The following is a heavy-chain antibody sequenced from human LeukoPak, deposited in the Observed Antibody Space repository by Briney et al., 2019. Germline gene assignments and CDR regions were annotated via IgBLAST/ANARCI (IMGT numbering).Heavy chain of an antibody. CDR2: ISYDGSNK. D-gene: IGHD1-26*01. CDR1: GFTFSSYA. Sequence: GGSLRLSCAASGFTFSSYAMHWVRQAPGKGLEWVAVISYDGSNKYYADSVKGRFTISRDNSKNTLYLQMNSLRAEDTAVYYCARDNGGSYGGPYFDYWGQGTLVTVSS. V-gene: IGHV3-30-3*01. CDR3: ARDNGGSYGGPYFDY. J-gene: IGHJ4*02.